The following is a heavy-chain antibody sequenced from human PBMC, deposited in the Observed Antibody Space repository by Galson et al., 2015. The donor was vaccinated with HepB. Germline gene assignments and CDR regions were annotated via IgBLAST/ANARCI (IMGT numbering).Heavy chain of an antibody. CDR2: ISAYNGNT. CDR1: GYTFTSYG. D-gene: IGHD6-13*01. Sequence: QSGAEVKKPGESLKISCKASGYTFTSYGISWVRQAPGQGLEWMGWISAYNGNTNYAQKLQGRVTMTTDTSTSTAYMELRSLRSDDTAVYYCAREGTAGDYYYYGMDVWGQGTTVTVSS. CDR3: AREGTAGDYYYYGMDV. V-gene: IGHV1-18*01. J-gene: IGHJ6*02.